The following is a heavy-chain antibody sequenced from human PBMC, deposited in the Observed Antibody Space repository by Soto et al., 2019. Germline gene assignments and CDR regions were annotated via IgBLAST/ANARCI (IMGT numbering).Heavy chain of an antibody. CDR2: ISGGGETT. CDR3: AIARVNSEVVAA. V-gene: IGHV3-23*01. D-gene: IGHD2-15*01. J-gene: IGHJ4*02. Sequence: EVQLLESGGGLVQPGGFLRLSCAASGFTFNSYAMSWVRQAPGKGLGWVSVISGGGETTYYADSVKGRFTISRDNSKSTLYLQMNSLRAEDKAVYYCAIARVNSEVVAAWGQGTLVTVSS. CDR1: GFTFNSYA.